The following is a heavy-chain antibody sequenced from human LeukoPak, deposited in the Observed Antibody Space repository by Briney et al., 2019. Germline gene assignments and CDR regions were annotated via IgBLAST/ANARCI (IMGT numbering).Heavy chain of an antibody. CDR3: AKGLIAGAGPMGVFDL. V-gene: IGHV3-23*01. CDR1: GFTFSSYA. Sequence: GGSLRLSCAASGFTFSSYAMSWVRQVPGRGLEWVSSITGNGGSTYYADSVRGRFTISRDISKSTLFLQMNSLRVEDTAIYSCAKGLIAGAGPMGVFDLWGQGTLVAVSS. J-gene: IGHJ5*02. D-gene: IGHD6-19*01. CDR2: ITGNGGST.